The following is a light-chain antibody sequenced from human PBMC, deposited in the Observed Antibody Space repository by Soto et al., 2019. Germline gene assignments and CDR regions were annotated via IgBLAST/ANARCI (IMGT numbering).Light chain of an antibody. CDR1: TSNIGTYT. Sequence: QSVLSQPPSTSGTPGQRITISCSGDTSNIGTYTVSWYQQFPETAPRLLIYGSDRRPSGVPDRFSGSKSGTSASLSIGGLHSEDEAHYYCAAWDDSLDGPTFGGGTKLTVL. CDR3: AAWDDSLDGPT. J-gene: IGLJ2*01. V-gene: IGLV1-44*01. CDR2: GSD.